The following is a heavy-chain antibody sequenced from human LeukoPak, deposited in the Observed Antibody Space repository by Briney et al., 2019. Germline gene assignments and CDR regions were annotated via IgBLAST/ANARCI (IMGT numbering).Heavy chain of an antibody. CDR3: TTWGPWSHFDY. D-gene: IGHD3-3*01. CDR1: EFAFSNYW. V-gene: IGHV3-7*01. Sequence: GGSLRLSCAASEFAFSNYWMSWVRQAPGKGLEWVANVREDGTEKNYVGSVKGRFTISRDNAKNSLYLQMNSLRAEDTAVYYCTTWGPWSHFDYWGQGTLVTVSS. CDR2: VREDGTEK. J-gene: IGHJ4*02.